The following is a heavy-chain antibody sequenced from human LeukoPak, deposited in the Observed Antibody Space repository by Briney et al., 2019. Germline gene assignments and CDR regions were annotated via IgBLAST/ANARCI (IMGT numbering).Heavy chain of an antibody. Sequence: GGSLRLSCAASGFTFSTYWMSWVRQAPGKGLEWVANIKQGGSDKYYVDSVKGRFTISRDNAKNSLFLQMNSLRAEDTAVYYCARARCSSNSCFPDYWGQGTLVTVSS. V-gene: IGHV3-7*01. CDR1: GFTFSTYW. J-gene: IGHJ4*02. CDR2: IKQGGSDK. D-gene: IGHD2-2*01. CDR3: ARARCSSNSCFPDY.